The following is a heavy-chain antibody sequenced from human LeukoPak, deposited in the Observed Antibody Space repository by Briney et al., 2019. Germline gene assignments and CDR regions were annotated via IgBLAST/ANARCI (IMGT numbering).Heavy chain of an antibody. J-gene: IGHJ4*02. CDR3: ARSITMVRGVMVSY. Sequence: GGSLRLSCAASGFTFSSYGMHWVRQAPGKGLEWVAVISYDGSNKYYADSVKGRFTISRDNAKNSLYLQMNSLRAEDTAVYYCARSITMVRGVMVSYWGQGTLVTVSS. CDR1: GFTFSSYG. CDR2: ISYDGSNK. D-gene: IGHD3-10*01. V-gene: IGHV3-30*03.